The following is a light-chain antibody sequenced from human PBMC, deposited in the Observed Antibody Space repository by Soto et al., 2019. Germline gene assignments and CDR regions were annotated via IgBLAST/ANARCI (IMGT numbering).Light chain of an antibody. J-gene: IGLJ1*01. V-gene: IGLV2-14*03. CDR2: AAS. Sequence: ALTQPASVSGSPGQSITISCSGTSSDIGSYDHVAWYQQFPGKSPKLIIYAASDRPSGVSDRFSGSKSGISASLTISGLQTEDEADYYCISYTDRQSYLFGTGTKVTVL. CDR1: SSDIGSYDH. CDR3: ISYTDRQSYL.